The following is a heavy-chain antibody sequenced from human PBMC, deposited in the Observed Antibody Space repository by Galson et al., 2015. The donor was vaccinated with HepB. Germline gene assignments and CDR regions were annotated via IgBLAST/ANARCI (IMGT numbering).Heavy chain of an antibody. J-gene: IGHJ4*02. CDR3: VRGIRVSTGGQIRYYFDY. CDR2: IRSKFYTGTT. V-gene: IGHV3-49*03. CDR1: GFTFRDHA. D-gene: IGHD2-15*01. Sequence: SLRLSCAPSGFTFRDHAMGWFRQAPGKGLEWVTFIRSKFYTGTTDDAASVKGRFTISRDDSKSIAYLQMNNLKTEDTAIYYCVRGIRVSTGGQIRYYFDYWGQGTVVIVSS.